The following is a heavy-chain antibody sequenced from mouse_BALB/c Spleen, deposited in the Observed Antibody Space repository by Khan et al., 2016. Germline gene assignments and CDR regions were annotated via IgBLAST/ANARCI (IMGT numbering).Heavy chain of an antibody. Sequence: VQLKQSGAELVKPGASVKLSCTASGFNIKDTYMHWVKQRPEQGLEWIGRIDPANGNTKYDPKFQGKATITADTSSNPAYLQLSSLTSEDTAVYYWARAPYDYDVGLAYWGQGTLVTVSA. D-gene: IGHD2-4*01. V-gene: IGHV14-3*02. CDR1: GFNIKDTY. CDR3: ARAPYDYDVGLAY. J-gene: IGHJ3*01. CDR2: IDPANGNT.